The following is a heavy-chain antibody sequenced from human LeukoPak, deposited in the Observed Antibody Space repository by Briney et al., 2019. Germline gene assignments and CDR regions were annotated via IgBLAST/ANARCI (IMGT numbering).Heavy chain of an antibody. CDR1: GFTVSGSY. Sequence: GGSLRLSCAASGFTVSGSYMNWVRQAPGKGLEWVSLIYGGGNTYYADSVKGRFTISRDNSKNTLYLQMNSLRAEDTAVYYCARRGDGGRSFDYWGQGTLVTVSS. CDR3: ARRGDGGRSFDY. V-gene: IGHV3-53*01. J-gene: IGHJ4*02. CDR2: IYGGGNT. D-gene: IGHD4-23*01.